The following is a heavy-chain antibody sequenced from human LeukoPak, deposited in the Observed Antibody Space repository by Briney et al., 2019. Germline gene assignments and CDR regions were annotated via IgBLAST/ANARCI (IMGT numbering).Heavy chain of an antibody. V-gene: IGHV3-21*01. CDR1: GFTFSSYS. CDR2: ISSSSSYI. CDR3: ARDIQQLADYYYGMDV. Sequence: GGSLRLSCAASGFTFSSYSMNWVRQAPGKGLEWVSSISSSSSYIYYADSVKGRFTISRDNAKNSLYLQMNSLRAEDTAVYYCARDIQQLADYYYGMDVWGQGTTVTVSS. J-gene: IGHJ6*02. D-gene: IGHD6-13*01.